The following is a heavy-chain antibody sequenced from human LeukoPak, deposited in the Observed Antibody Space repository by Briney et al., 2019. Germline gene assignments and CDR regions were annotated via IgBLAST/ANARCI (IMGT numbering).Heavy chain of an antibody. V-gene: IGHV3-30*04. J-gene: IGHJ4*02. D-gene: IGHD6-19*01. CDR3: ARAPYSSGWHYFDH. CDR2: ISYDGSTR. Sequence: GRSLRLSCAASGFTFSSYAMHWVRQAPGKGLEWVALISYDGSTRDYVDSEKGRFTTSRDNSINTLYLQMDSLRPEDTAVYYCARAPYSSGWHYFDHWAQGTLVTVSS. CDR1: GFTFSSYA.